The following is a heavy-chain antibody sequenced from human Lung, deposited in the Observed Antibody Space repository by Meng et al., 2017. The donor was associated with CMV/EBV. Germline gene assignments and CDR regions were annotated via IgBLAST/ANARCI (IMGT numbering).Heavy chain of an antibody. V-gene: IGHV1-2*02. D-gene: IGHD2-2*01. CDR2: INPNSGGT. Sequence: SVKVSXKASGYIFSGYYIHWVRQAPGQGLEWMGWINPNSGGTNYAQKFQGRVTMTRDTSISTAYMDLSRLKSDDTAVYYCARGLGDYCSTTSCSYGVDVWGQGTTVTVSS. CDR1: GYIFSGYY. J-gene: IGHJ6*02. CDR3: ARGLGDYCSTTSCSYGVDV.